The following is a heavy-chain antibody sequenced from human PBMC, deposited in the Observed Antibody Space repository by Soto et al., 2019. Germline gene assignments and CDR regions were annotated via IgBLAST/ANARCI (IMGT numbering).Heavy chain of an antibody. CDR3: AKAIEGAWEPNDY. Sequence: EVQLLESGGGVVQPGGSLRLSCAASGFTFSNRAMKWVRQAPGKGLEWVSDISRAGSNIYYADAVKGRFTISRDNSKNTLYRQMNSLRAEDTAVYYCAKAIEGAWEPNDYWGQGTLVTVSS. CDR2: ISRAGSNI. V-gene: IGHV3-23*01. J-gene: IGHJ4*02. D-gene: IGHD1-26*01. CDR1: GFTFSNRA.